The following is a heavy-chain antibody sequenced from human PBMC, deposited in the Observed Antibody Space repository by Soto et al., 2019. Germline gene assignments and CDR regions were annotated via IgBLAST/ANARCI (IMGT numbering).Heavy chain of an antibody. CDR2: ISAYNGNT. D-gene: IGHD3-9*01. J-gene: IGHJ4*02. Sequence: ASVKVSCKASGYTFNRYGISWARQAPGQGLEWMGWISAYNGNTNYAQKLQGRVTMTTDTSTSTAYMELRSLRSDDTAVYYCARVYYDLLTGLTHFDYWGQGTLVTVSS. CDR1: GYTFNRYG. CDR3: ARVYYDLLTGLTHFDY. V-gene: IGHV1-18*01.